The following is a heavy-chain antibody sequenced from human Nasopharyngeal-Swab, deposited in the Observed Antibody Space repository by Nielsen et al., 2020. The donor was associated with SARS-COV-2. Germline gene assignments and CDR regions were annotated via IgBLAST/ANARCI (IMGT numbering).Heavy chain of an antibody. V-gene: IGHV3-23*01. Sequence: GESLKISCAASGFTSSSYAMSWVRQAPGKGLEWVSAISGSGGSTYYADSVKGRFTISRDNSKNTLYLQMNSLRAEDTAVYYCAKDPNDLTYYDILTGRDNAFDIWGQGTMVTVSS. CDR3: AKDPNDLTYYDILTGRDNAFDI. D-gene: IGHD3-9*01. CDR1: GFTSSSYA. J-gene: IGHJ3*02. CDR2: ISGSGGST.